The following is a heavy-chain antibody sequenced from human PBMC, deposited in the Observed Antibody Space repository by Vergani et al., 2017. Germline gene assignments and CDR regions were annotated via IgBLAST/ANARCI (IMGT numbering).Heavy chain of an antibody. CDR1: GGTFSSYA. D-gene: IGHD2-15*01. CDR3: ARDRSPCSGGSCYPHYYYYCGMDV. V-gene: IGHV1-69*13. Sequence: QVQLVQSGAEVKKPGSSVKVSCKASGGTFSSYAISWVRQAPGQGLVWMGRIIPIFGTANYAQKFQGKVTITADESTSTAYMELSSLRSEDTAVYYCARDRSPCSGGSCYPHYYYYCGMDVWGQGTTVTVSS. CDR2: IIPIFGTA. J-gene: IGHJ6*02.